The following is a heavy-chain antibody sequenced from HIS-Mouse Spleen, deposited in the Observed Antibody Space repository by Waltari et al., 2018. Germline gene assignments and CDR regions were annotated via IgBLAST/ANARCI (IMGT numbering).Heavy chain of an antibody. CDR1: GGSISSSSYY. D-gene: IGHD6-13*01. J-gene: IGHJ2*01. Sequence: QLQLQESGPGLVKPSETLSLTCTVSGGSISSSSYYWGWIRQPPGKGREWIGSISYRGRTDPTPSLTSRVTIAVDTSKNQFSRKLSSVTAADTAVYYCAREIPYSSSWYDWYFDLWGRGTLVTVSS. V-gene: IGHV4-39*07. CDR3: AREIPYSSSWYDWYFDL. CDR2: ISYRGRT.